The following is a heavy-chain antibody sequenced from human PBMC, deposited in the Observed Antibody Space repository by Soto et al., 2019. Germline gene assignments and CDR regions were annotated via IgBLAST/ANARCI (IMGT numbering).Heavy chain of an antibody. V-gene: IGHV1-46*01. CDR1: GYTFSTYH. J-gene: IGHJ4*02. D-gene: IGHD2-2*01. CDR2: IKSSGDIT. CDR3: AREPPTTSLFDC. Sequence: QVQLVQSGAEVTKPGASVKISCKTSGYTFSTYHMHWVRLAPGQGLEWVGIIKSSGDITLYAQKFQGRXXMXKXTSTSTVYMEVSSLRSEDTAVYYCAREPPTTSLFDCWGQGTQVTVSS.